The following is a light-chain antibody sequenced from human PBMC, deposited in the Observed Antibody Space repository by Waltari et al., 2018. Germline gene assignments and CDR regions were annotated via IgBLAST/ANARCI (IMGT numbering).Light chain of an antibody. CDR3: SSYTSSITVV. J-gene: IGLJ2*01. CDR1: SSDVGGYKY. Sequence: QSALTQPASVSGSPGQSITISCTGTSSDVGGYKYVSWYQHHPGQPPKLIIYEANNRPSGVSNRFSGSKSGNTASLTISGLQAEDEADYYCSSYTSSITVVFGGGTKLAVL. CDR2: EAN. V-gene: IGLV2-14*01.